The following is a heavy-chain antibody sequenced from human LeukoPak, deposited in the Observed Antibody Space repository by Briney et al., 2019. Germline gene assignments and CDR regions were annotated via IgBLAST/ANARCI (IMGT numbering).Heavy chain of an antibody. CDR2: ISWDGYRT. V-gene: IGHV3-43D*03. D-gene: IGHD3-10*01. CDR3: AKDIYGSGQHYMDV. CDR1: GFTFDDYA. J-gene: IGHJ6*03. Sequence: GGSLRLSCAASGFTFDDYAMHWVRQPPGKGLEWVSLISWDGYRTYYAESVKGRFTIYRDNSKNSLYLQMNSLRAEDTALYYCAKDIYGSGQHYMDVWGKGTTVTVSS.